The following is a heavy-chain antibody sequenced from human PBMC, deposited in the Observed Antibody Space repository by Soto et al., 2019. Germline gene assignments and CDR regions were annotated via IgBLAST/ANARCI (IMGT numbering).Heavy chain of an antibody. CDR2: ISGSGGST. D-gene: IGHD2-15*01. V-gene: IGHV3-23*01. CDR1: GFTFSSYA. J-gene: IGHJ6*03. CDR3: AKAAAYCSGGSCYSPAYYYMDV. Sequence: GGSLRLSCAASGFTFSSYAMSWVRQAPGKGLEWVSAISGSGGSTYYADSVKGRVTISRDNSKNTLYLQMNSLRAEDTAVYYCAKAAAYCSGGSCYSPAYYYMDVWGKGTTVTVSS.